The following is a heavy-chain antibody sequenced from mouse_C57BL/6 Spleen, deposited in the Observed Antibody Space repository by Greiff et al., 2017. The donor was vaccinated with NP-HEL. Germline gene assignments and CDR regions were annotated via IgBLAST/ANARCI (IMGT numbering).Heavy chain of an antibody. V-gene: IGHV5-6*01. J-gene: IGHJ4*01. CDR3: ARQAYYSNYYAMDY. Sequence: EVQGVESGGDLVKPGGSLKLSCAASGFTFSSYGMSWVRQTPDKRLEWVATISSGGSYTYYPDSVKGRFTISRDNAKNTLYLQMSSLKSEDTAMYYCARQAYYSNYYAMDYWGQGTSVTVSS. CDR2: ISSGGSYT. CDR1: GFTFSSYG. D-gene: IGHD2-5*01.